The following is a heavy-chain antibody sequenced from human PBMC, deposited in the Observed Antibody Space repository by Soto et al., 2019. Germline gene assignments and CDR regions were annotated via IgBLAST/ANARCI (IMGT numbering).Heavy chain of an antibody. J-gene: IGHJ6*02. Sequence: SETLSLTCAVYGGSFSGYYWSWIRQPPGKGLEWIGEINHSGSTNYNPSLKSRVTISVDTSKNQFSLKLSSVTAADTAVYYCARGGPGYYDSSGYYRTQNYYGMDVWGQGTTVTVSS. CDR1: GGSFSGYY. CDR3: ARGGPGYYDSSGYYRTQNYYGMDV. V-gene: IGHV4-34*01. CDR2: INHSGST. D-gene: IGHD3-22*01.